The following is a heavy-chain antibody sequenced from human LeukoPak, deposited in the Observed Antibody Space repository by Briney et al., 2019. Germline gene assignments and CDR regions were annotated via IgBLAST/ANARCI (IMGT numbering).Heavy chain of an antibody. CDR2: IYYSGST. J-gene: IGHJ5*02. Sequence: SETLSLTCTVSGGSISNYYWSWFRQPPGKGLEWIGYIYYSGSTKYNPSLKSRVTISVDTSKNQFSLKLSSVTAADTAVYYCVREGPSSSGSYLNCFDPWGQGTLVTVSS. CDR1: GGSISNYY. D-gene: IGHD1-26*01. V-gene: IGHV4-59*01. CDR3: VREGPSSSGSYLNCFDP.